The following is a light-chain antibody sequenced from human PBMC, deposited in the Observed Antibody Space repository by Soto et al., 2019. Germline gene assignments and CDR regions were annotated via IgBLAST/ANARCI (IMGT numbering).Light chain of an antibody. V-gene: IGKV3-20*01. CDR3: QQYGSSGT. J-gene: IGKJ1*01. CDR2: GAS. CDR1: QSLNTK. Sequence: TLSPATLSVSKRERATLSCRASQSLNTKLAWYQQKPGQAPRLLIYGASNRATGIPDRFSGSGSGTDFTLTISRLEPEDFAVYYCQQYGSSGTFGQGTKVDI.